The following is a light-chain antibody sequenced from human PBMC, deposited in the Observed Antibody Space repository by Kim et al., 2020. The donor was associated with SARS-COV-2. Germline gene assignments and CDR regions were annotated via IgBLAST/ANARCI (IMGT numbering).Light chain of an antibody. Sequence: AIQLTQSPSSLSASVGDTVTITCRASQGINSALGWYQQKPGEPPKILISDASSLQSGVPSRFSGSGSGTDFTLTISSLQPEDFATYFCQQYDYLITFGQVTRLEIK. CDR3: QQYDYLIT. CDR1: QGINSA. CDR2: DAS. J-gene: IGKJ5*01. V-gene: IGKV1D-13*01.